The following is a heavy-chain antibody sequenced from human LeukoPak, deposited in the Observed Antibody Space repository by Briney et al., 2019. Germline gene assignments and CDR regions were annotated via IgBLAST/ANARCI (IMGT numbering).Heavy chain of an antibody. CDR1: GGSFSGYY. V-gene: IGHV4-34*01. Sequence: PSETLSLTCAVYGGSFSGYYWSWIRQPPGKGLEWIGEINHSGSTNYNPSLKSRVTISVDTSKNQFSLKLSSVTAADTAVYYCARFLREPSYFDYWGQGTLVTVSP. CDR3: ARFLREPSYFDY. D-gene: IGHD1-14*01. J-gene: IGHJ4*02. CDR2: INHSGST.